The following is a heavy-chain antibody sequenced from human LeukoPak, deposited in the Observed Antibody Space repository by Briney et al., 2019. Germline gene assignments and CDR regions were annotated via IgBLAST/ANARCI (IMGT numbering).Heavy chain of an antibody. Sequence: SVKVSCKASGGTFSSYAISWVRQAPGQGLEWMGGIIPIFGTANYAQKFQGRVTITADESTSTAYMELSSLRSEDTAVYYCASHGGKSGCDYPLGTWGQGTLVTVSS. V-gene: IGHV1-69*13. CDR3: ASHGGKSGCDYPLGT. D-gene: IGHD5-12*01. CDR1: GGTFSSYA. J-gene: IGHJ4*02. CDR2: IIPIFGTA.